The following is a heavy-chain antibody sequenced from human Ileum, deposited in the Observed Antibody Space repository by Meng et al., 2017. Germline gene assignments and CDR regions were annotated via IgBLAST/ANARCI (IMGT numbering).Heavy chain of an antibody. CDR1: GGRVSGDSCA. CDR3: ARGWYSSGFHS. V-gene: IGHV6-1*01. Sequence: QGQLRQSSPGLVNPTPPPSPTLTSAGGRVSGDSCAWNWIRQSPSGGLEWLGRTFYRSKWNDDFAESVKSRITITTDTSKNQFSLQLNSVTPEDTAVYYCARGWYSSGFHSWGQGTLVTVSS. CDR2: TFYRSKWND. J-gene: IGHJ4*02. D-gene: IGHD6-19*01.